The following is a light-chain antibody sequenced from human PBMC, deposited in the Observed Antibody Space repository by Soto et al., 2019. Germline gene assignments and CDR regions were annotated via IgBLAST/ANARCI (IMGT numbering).Light chain of an antibody. V-gene: IGLV2-8*01. CDR1: SSDVGGYNS. J-gene: IGLJ1*01. CDR2: EVS. CDR3: GSYADSNNPPYV. Sequence: QSALTQPPSASGSPGQSVTICCTGTSSDVGGYNSVSWYQQHPGKAPKLIIYEVSKRPSGVPDRFSGSESGNTASLTVSGLQADDEADYYCGSYADSNNPPYVFGAGTKVTVL.